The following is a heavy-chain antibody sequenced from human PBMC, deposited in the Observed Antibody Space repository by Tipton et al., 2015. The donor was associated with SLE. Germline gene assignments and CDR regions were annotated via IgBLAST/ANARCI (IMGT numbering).Heavy chain of an antibody. CDR1: GGSISSGDYY. D-gene: IGHD3-22*01. CDR3: ARDVDYYDSSGVLFDY. Sequence: TLSLTCTVSGGSISSGDYYWSWIRQPPGKGLEWIGYIYYSGSTYYNPSLKSRVTISVDTSKNQFFLKLSSVTAADTAVYYCARDVDYYDSSGVLFDYWGQGTLVTVSS. J-gene: IGHJ4*02. V-gene: IGHV4-30-4*01. CDR2: IYYSGST.